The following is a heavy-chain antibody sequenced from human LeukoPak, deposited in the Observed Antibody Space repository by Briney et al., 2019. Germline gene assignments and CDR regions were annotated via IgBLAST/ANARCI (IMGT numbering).Heavy chain of an antibody. D-gene: IGHD6-19*01. CDR1: GYSFTSSW. Sequence: GESLKISCQVSGYSFTSSWIAWVRQMPGKGLEWMGIVYPGDSDTRYSPSFQGQVTISADRSISTAYLQRSGLKASDTAIYYCARAPAVAGYYYHYMDVWGKGTTVTVSS. CDR2: VYPGDSDT. J-gene: IGHJ6*03. CDR3: ARAPAVAGYYYHYMDV. V-gene: IGHV5-51*01.